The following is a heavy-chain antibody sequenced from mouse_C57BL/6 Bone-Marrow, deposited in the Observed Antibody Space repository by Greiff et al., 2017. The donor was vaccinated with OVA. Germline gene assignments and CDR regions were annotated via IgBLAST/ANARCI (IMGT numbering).Heavy chain of an antibody. CDR2: VYPYNGGT. V-gene: IGHV1-36*01. Sequence: EVQLQQSGPVLVKPGPSVKISCTASGFTFTDYYMHWVKQSQGKSLEWIGLVYPYNGGTSYNHKFKGKVILTIDTSTSTADMELNSLTSEDTATYYGARGPIYYAYADFDYWGQGTTRTVSS. D-gene: IGHD2-2*01. CDR3: ARGPIYYAYADFDY. CDR1: GFTFTDYY. J-gene: IGHJ2*01.